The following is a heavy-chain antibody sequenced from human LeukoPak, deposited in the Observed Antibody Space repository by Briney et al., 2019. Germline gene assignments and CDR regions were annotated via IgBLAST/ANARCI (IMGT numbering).Heavy chain of an antibody. CDR1: GGTFSSYA. D-gene: IGHD6-13*01. J-gene: IGHJ4*02. CDR2: IIPIFGTA. Sequence: GASVKVSCKASGGTFSSYAISWVRQAPGQGLEWMGRIIPIFGTANYAQKFQGRVTITTDESTSTAYMELSSLRSEDTAVYYCAREIAAAGTYFDYWGQGTLVTVSS. CDR3: AREIAAAGTYFDY. V-gene: IGHV1-69*05.